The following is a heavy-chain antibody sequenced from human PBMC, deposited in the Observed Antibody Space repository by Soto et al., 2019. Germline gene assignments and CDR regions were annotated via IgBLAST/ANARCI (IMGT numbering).Heavy chain of an antibody. D-gene: IGHD2-21*02. CDR1: GDTFTDYY. Sequence: QVQLMQSGAEVKKPGASVKVSCKASGDTFTDYYIHWVRQAPGQGLEWMGTVNPSGGHTTYAQHFLGRVTKTRDTSTSTLYMELNSLTSGDTAIYYCARGGHVVVVTAALDYWGQGTLVTVSS. V-gene: IGHV1-46*01. CDR3: ARGGHVVVVTAALDY. CDR2: VNPSGGHT. J-gene: IGHJ4*02.